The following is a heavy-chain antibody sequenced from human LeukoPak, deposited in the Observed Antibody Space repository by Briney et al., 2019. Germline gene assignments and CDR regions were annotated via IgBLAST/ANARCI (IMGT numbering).Heavy chain of an antibody. CDR3: AHTVTPRYFQF. CDR1: GFTFRSHA. J-gene: IGHJ1*01. V-gene: IGHV3-23*01. CDR2: IYENGGTT. Sequence: GGSLRLSCVGSGFTFRSHAMSWVRQAPEKGLEFVSGIYENGGTTYYADSVKGRFSISRDNAKNSLYLQMNSLRTEDTALYYCAHTVTPRYFQFWGQGTLVTVSS. D-gene: IGHD4-17*01.